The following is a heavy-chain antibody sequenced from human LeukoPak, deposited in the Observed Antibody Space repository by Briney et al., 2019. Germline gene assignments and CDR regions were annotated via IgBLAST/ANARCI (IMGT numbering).Heavy chain of an antibody. CDR2: INPSGCST. D-gene: IGHD6-19*01. V-gene: IGHV1-46*03. CDR3: ARAPIAVAGNGYFDY. CDR1: GYTFTSYY. J-gene: IGHJ4*02. Sequence: GASVKVSCKSSGYTFTSYYMHWVRQAPRQGLEWMGIINPSGCSTSYAQKFQGRVTMTRDTSTSTVYMELSSLRSEDTAVYYCARAPIAVAGNGYFDYWGQGTLVTVSS.